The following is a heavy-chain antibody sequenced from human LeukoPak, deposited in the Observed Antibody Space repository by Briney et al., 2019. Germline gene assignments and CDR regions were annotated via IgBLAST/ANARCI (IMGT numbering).Heavy chain of an antibody. CDR2: IIPIFGTA. CDR3: ATNPGGRRGGDY. D-gene: IGHD4-23*01. V-gene: IGHV1-69*01. J-gene: IGHJ4*02. CDR1: GGTFSSYA. Sequence: SVKVSCKASGGTFSSYAISWVRQAPGQGLEWMGGIIPIFGTANYAQKFQGRVTITADESTSTAYMELRSLRSDDTAVYYCATNPGGRRGGDYWGQGTLVTVSS.